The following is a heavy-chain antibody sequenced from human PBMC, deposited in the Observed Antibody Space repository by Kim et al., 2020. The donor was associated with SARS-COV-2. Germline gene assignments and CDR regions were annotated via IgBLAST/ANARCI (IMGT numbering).Heavy chain of an antibody. CDR3: AGDYYDSSGYSY. V-gene: IGHV1-18*01. D-gene: IGHD3-22*01. J-gene: IGHJ4*02. Sequence: NYAQKLQGRVTMTTDTSTSTAYMELRSLRSDDTAVYYCAGDYYDSSGYSYWGQGTLVTVSS.